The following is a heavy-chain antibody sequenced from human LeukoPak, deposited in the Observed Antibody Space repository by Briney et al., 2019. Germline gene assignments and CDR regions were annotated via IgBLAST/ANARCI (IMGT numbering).Heavy chain of an antibody. CDR1: GFTLGHYA. J-gene: IGHJ4*02. D-gene: IGHD3-10*01. CDR2: ISFDGTHK. V-gene: IGHV3-30*01. Sequence: GGSLRLSCAASGFTLGHYALHWVRQAPGKGLEWVAVISFDGTHKYYADSVKGRFTISRDNSENTLYVEMNSLRAEDTAVYYCARARRGVLGYWGQGTLVTVSS. CDR3: ARARRGVLGY.